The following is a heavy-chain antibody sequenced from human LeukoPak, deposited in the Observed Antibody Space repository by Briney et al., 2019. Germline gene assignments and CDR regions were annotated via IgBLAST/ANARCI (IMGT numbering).Heavy chain of an antibody. V-gene: IGHV3-53*01. J-gene: IGHJ4*02. D-gene: IGHD3-10*01. CDR2: IYSGGST. Sequence: GGSLRLSCAASGFTVSSNYMSWVRQAPGKGLEWVSVIYSGGSTYYADSVKGRFTISRDNAKNSLYLQMNSLGAEDTAVYYCASGSYGSGLDYWGQGTLVTVSS. CDR3: ASGSYGSGLDY. CDR1: GFTVSSNY.